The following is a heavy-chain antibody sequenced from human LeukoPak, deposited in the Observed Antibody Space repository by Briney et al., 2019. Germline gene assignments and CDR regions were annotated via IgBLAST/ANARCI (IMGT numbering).Heavy chain of an antibody. CDR3: ARDGISAPGTGYFYYYGMDV. V-gene: IGHV1-18*01. CDR1: GYTFTSYD. D-gene: IGHD6-13*01. J-gene: IGHJ6*02. CDR2: ISGYNGNT. Sequence: ASVKVSCKASGYTFTSYDINWVRQATGQGLEWMGWISGYNGNTNFAQKFQGRVTMTTDTSTSTAYMELRSLRSGDTAVYYCARDGISAPGTGYFYYYGMDVWGQGTTVTVSS.